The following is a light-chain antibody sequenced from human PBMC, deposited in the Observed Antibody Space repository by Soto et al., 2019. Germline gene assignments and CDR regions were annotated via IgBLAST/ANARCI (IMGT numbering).Light chain of an antibody. CDR1: SSDVGRYNY. J-gene: IGLJ1*01. V-gene: IGLV2-14*01. CDR3: ISSTSSNTYV. CDR2: EVS. Sequence: QSALTQPASVSGSPGQSITISCTGTSSDVGRYNYVSWYQHHPGKAPKLMIYEVSDRPSGISDRFSGSKSGNTAALTIAGLQAEDEANYFCISSTSSNTYVFGTGTKLTVL.